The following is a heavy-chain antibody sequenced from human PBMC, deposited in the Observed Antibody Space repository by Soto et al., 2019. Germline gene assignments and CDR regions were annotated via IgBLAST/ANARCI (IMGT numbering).Heavy chain of an antibody. Sequence: QVQLVESGGGVVQPGRSLRLSCAASGFTFSSYGMHWVRQAPGKGLEWVAVISNDGSNKYYADSVKGRFTISRDNSKNTLYLQMNSLRAEDTAVYYCVFVVVVAAKNDAFDIWGQGTMVTVSS. D-gene: IGHD2-15*01. CDR2: ISNDGSNK. J-gene: IGHJ3*02. V-gene: IGHV3-30*03. CDR1: GFTFSSYG. CDR3: VFVVVVAAKNDAFDI.